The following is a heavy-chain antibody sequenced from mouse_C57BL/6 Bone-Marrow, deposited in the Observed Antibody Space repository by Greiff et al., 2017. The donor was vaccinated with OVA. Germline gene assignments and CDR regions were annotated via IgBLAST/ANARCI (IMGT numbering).Heavy chain of an antibody. J-gene: IGHJ1*03. Sequence: SGPVLVKPGASVKMSCKASAYTFTDYYMNWVKQSHGKSLEWIGVINPYNGGTSYNQKFKGKATLTVDKSSSTAYMELNSLTSEDSAVYYCGGNYWYFDVWGTGTTVTVSS. CDR3: GGNYWYFDV. D-gene: IGHD1-1*02. CDR2: INPYNGGT. CDR1: AYTFTDYY. V-gene: IGHV1-19*01.